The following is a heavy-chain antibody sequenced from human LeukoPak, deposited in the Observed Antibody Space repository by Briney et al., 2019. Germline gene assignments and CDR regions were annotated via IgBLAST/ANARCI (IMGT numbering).Heavy chain of an antibody. CDR3: ARDVPYRGARYYYYYMDV. V-gene: IGHV4-59*12. D-gene: IGHD3-10*01. Sequence: SETLSLTCTVSGGSISSYYWSWIRQPPGKGLEWIGYIYYSGSTNYNPSLKSRVTISVDTSKNQFSLKLSSVTAADTAVYYCARDVPYRGARYYYYYMDVWGKGTTVTISS. J-gene: IGHJ6*03. CDR2: IYYSGST. CDR1: GGSISSYY.